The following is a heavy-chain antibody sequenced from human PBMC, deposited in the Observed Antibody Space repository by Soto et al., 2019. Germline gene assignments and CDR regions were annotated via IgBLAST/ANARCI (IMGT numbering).Heavy chain of an antibody. CDR2: ISGSGAST. D-gene: IGHD3-10*01. CDR1: GFTFSDYA. CDR3: AKSSRNYYGPGSYYTN. Sequence: GGSLRLSCAASGFTFSDYAMSWVRQAPGQGLEWVSAISGSGASTNYADSVKGRFTISRDNSKNTLYLQMNRLRVEDTAVYYCAKSSRNYYGPGSYYTNWGQGTLVTVSS. J-gene: IGHJ4*02. V-gene: IGHV3-23*01.